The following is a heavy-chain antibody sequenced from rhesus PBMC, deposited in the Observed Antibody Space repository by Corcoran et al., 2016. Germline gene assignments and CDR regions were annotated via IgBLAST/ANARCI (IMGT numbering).Heavy chain of an antibody. CDR2: FYGGSTDT. D-gene: IGHD1-14*01. CDR3: ARKIAGPTISTFDY. Sequence: QVQLQESGPGLVKPSEPLSLTCAVSDGFLTDGYWRTWIRQPPGKGLEWIGYFYGGSTDTNYNPSLKSRVTISKDTSKNQFSLNLSSVTVADTAVYYCARKIAGPTISTFDYWGQGVLVSVSS. J-gene: IGHJ4*01. CDR1: DGFLTDGYW. V-gene: IGHV4S10*01.